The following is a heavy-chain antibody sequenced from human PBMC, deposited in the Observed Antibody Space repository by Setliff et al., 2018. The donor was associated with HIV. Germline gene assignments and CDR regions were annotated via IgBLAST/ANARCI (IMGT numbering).Heavy chain of an antibody. Sequence: SETLSLTCAVYGGSFNDYSWTWIRQAPGKGLEWIGETSHNGESSYNTSLTSRVTISVDNSKRQFSLKLTSVTAADTAVYYCARSGYCVGTDCYRGPLDYWGQGVLVTVSS. D-gene: IGHD2-21*01. CDR1: GGSFNDYS. CDR3: ARSGYCVGTDCYRGPLDY. J-gene: IGHJ4*02. CDR2: TSHNGES. V-gene: IGHV4-34*01.